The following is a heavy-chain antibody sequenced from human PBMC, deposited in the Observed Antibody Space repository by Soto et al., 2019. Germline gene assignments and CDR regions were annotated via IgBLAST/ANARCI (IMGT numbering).Heavy chain of an antibody. CDR3: ARAPKVSGSAQTRPDF. Sequence: ETLSLTCSLYSGSLSGYYWSWIRQPPGKGLEWIGEISPSGTTNYSPSLKSRVSISVDTSKNQFSLNQTSLTAADTAVYYCARAPKVSGSAQTRPDFWGQGSLVTVSS. D-gene: IGHD6-6*01. V-gene: IGHV4-34*01. CDR1: SGSLSGYY. CDR2: ISPSGTT. J-gene: IGHJ4*02.